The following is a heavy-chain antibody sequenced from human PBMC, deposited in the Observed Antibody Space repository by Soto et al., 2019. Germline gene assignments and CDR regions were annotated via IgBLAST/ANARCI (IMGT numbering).Heavy chain of an antibody. Sequence: GGYPGISSAAYGLTFGSYAMHWVRQAPGKGLEWVAVISYDGSNKYYADSVKGRFTISRDNSKNTLYLQMNSVRAEDTAVYYCARDRIISWYGYYHYVMSVCGQRSTVTVS. CDR2: ISYDGSNK. CDR1: GLTFGSYA. V-gene: IGHV3-30-3*01. D-gene: IGHD6-13*01. J-gene: IGHJ6*02. CDR3: ARDRIISWYGYYHYVMSV.